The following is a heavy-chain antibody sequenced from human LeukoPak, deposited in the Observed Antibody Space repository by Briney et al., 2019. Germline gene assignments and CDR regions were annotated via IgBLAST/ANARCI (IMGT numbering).Heavy chain of an antibody. CDR2: ISYDGSNK. J-gene: IGHJ6*02. D-gene: IGHD1-26*01. CDR1: GFTFSSYG. CDR3: ARDRREVAYYYGMDV. Sequence: GRSLRLSCAASGFTFSSYGMHWVRQAPGKGLEWVAVISYDGSNKYYADSVKGRFTISRDNSKNTLYLQMNSLRAEDTAVYYCARDRREVAYYYGMDVWGQGTTVTVSS. V-gene: IGHV3-30*03.